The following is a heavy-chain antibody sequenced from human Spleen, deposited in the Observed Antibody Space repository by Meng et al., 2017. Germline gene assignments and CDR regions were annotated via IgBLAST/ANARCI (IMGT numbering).Heavy chain of an antibody. CDR1: GVSITTSSYS. CDR2: LYYAGSTH. D-gene: IGHD3/OR15-3a*01. CDR3: ARLGLRVSTTDY. V-gene: IGHV4-39*02. Sequence: QLQLQESGPRLVKPSETLSLTCAVSGVSITTSSYSWGWIRQPPGKGLEWIGSLYYAGSTHYYNPSLKSRATISVDTSKNDFSLNLISVTAADTAVYYCARLGLRVSTTDYWGQGILVTVSS. J-gene: IGHJ4*02.